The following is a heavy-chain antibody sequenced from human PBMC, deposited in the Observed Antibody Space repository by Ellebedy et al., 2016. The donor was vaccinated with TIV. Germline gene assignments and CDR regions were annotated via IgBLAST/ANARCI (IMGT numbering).Heavy chain of an antibody. D-gene: IGHD2-21*01. J-gene: IGHJ4*02. CDR3: ARCPRGNSTKDY. CDR2: FYTSESS. V-gene: IGHV4-39*07. CDR1: GGSINSMSYY. Sequence: SETLSLXCAVSGGSINSMSYYWGWIRQPPGKGLEWIGSFYTSESSYYNPSLESRVSISLDTSKNQVSLNLTSVTAADTAVYYCARCPRGNSTKDYWGQGTLVTVSS.